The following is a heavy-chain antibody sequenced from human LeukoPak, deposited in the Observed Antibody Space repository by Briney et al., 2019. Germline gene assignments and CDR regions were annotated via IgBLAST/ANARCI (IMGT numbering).Heavy chain of an antibody. Sequence: PSQTLSLTCTVSGGSISSYYWSWIRQPPGKGLEWIGYIYYSGSTNYNPSLKSRVTISVDTSKNQFSLKLSSVTAADTAVYYCARGTQSVEWLRKRSASFDYWGQGTLVTVSS. J-gene: IGHJ4*02. CDR2: IYYSGST. CDR3: ARGTQSVEWLRKRSASFDY. V-gene: IGHV4-59*01. CDR1: GGSISSYY. D-gene: IGHD5-12*01.